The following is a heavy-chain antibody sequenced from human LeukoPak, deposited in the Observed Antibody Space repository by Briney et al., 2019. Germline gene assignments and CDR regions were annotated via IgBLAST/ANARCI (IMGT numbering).Heavy chain of an antibody. Sequence: GGSLRLSCAASGFTFDDYAMYWVRQAPGKGLEWVSGISWNSGSTGYADSVKGRITISRDNAKNSLYLQMNSLRAEDTALYYCAKDKSAMVRGVGDAFDIWGQGTMVTVSS. CDR1: GFTFDDYA. D-gene: IGHD3-10*01. V-gene: IGHV3-9*01. J-gene: IGHJ3*02. CDR3: AKDKSAMVRGVGDAFDI. CDR2: ISWNSGST.